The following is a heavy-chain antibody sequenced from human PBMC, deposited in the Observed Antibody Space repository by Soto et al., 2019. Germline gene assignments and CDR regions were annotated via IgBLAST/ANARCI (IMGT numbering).Heavy chain of an antibody. Sequence: SVKVSCKASGGTFDRHTINWVRQAPGQGLEWMGGIIPIFSTPKYAQKFQGRVMLTADKSTSTAYMELSSLRYEDTAVYYCERGGIPDQGVQYNHYAMDVWGQGTTVTVYS. J-gene: IGHJ6*02. CDR3: ERGGIPDQGVQYNHYAMDV. CDR1: GGTFDRHT. V-gene: IGHV1-69*06. D-gene: IGHD4-4*01. CDR2: IIPIFSTP.